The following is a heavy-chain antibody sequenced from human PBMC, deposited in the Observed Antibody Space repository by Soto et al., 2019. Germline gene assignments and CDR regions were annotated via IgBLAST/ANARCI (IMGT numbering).Heavy chain of an antibody. Sequence: PGESLKISCKGSGYRFTSYWISWVRQIPGECLEWVGRIDTTXSYVHYSRSFQGHVTISTDHSISTSYRQGSSLKASDTAMYYCARNSHDSPLTSLRTQPVDYGRDVWGQGTTVTVS. D-gene: IGHD3-22*01. CDR3: ARNSHDSPLTSLRTQPVDYGRDV. V-gene: IGHV5-10-1*01. CDR2: IDTTXSYV. J-gene: IGHJ6*02. CDR1: GYRFTSYW.